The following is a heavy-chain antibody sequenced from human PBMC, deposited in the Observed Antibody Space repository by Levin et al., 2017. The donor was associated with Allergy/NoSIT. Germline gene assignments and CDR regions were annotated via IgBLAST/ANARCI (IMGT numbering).Heavy chain of an antibody. J-gene: IGHJ6*04. CDR1: GFTFSSYG. D-gene: IGHD6-13*01. Sequence: GGSLRLSCAASGFTFSSYGMHWVRQAPGKGLEWVAVISHDGSNKYYADSVKGRFTISRDDSKNTLYLQMNSLRAEDTAEFYCAKPLGIGEAGWLESGLDVWGKGTTVTVSS. V-gene: IGHV3-30*18. CDR2: ISHDGSNK. CDR3: AKPLGIGEAGWLESGLDV.